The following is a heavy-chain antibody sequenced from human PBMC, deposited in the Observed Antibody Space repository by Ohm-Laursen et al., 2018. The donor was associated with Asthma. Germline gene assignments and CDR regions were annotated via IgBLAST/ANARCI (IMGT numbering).Heavy chain of an antibody. Sequence: SLRLSCAASGFTFSSNAMHWVRQAPGKGLEWVAVISKDGSNKYYAESVKGRFTISRDNSMNTLYVQMNSLRAEDTAVYYCVRGLTVTYAFDHWGQGTLLTVSS. CDR3: VRGLTVTYAFDH. D-gene: IGHD4-17*01. CDR2: ISKDGSNK. J-gene: IGHJ4*02. V-gene: IGHV3-30-3*01. CDR1: GFTFSSNA.